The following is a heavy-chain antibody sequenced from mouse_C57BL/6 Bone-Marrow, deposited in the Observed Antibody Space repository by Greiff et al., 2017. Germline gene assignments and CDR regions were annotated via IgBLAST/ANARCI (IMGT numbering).Heavy chain of an antibody. CDR3: ASLEGSSYEAMDY. D-gene: IGHD1-1*01. V-gene: IGHV2-2*01. CDR1: GFSLTSYG. CDR2: IWRGGST. J-gene: IGHJ4*01. Sequence: QVQLKQSGPGLVQPSPSLSITCTASGFSLTSYGVHWVRQSPGKGLEWLGVIWRGGSTDYNAAFISRLSISKDNSKSQVFFKMNSLQADDTAIYYCASLEGSSYEAMDYWGQGTSVTVSS.